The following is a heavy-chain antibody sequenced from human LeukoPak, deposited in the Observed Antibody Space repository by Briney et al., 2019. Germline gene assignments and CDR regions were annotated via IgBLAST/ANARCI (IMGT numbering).Heavy chain of an antibody. V-gene: IGHV3-53*01. Sequence: GGSLRLSCAASGFTVSSNYMSWVRQAPGKGLEWVSVIYSGGSTYYTDSVKGRFTISRDNAKNSLYLQMNSLRAEDTAVYYCAREFEYSSANYYMDVWGKGTTVTVSS. CDR1: GFTVSSNY. J-gene: IGHJ6*03. CDR2: IYSGGST. CDR3: AREFEYSSANYYMDV. D-gene: IGHD6-6*01.